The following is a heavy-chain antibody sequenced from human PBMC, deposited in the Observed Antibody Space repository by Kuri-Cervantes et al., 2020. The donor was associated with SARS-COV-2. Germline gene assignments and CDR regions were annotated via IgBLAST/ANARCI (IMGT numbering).Heavy chain of an antibody. J-gene: IGHJ2*01. CDR2: INHSGST. CDR1: GGSFSGYF. CDR3: ARVDGDYVDWYFDL. V-gene: IGHV4-34*01. Sequence: SQTLSLTCAVYGGSFSGYFWSCIRQPPGKGLEWIGEINHSGSTNYNPSLKSRVTISVDTSKNQFSLKLSSVTAAETAVYYCARVDGDYVDWYFDLWGHGTLVTVSS. D-gene: IGHD4-17*01.